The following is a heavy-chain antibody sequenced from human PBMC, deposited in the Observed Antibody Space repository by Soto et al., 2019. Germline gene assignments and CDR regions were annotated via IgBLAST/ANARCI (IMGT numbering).Heavy chain of an antibody. CDR2: IYYSGST. CDR3: ARGESGVIPSYYFDY. V-gene: IGHV4-30-4*01. D-gene: IGHD3-10*01. CDR1: GGSISSGDYY. J-gene: IGHJ4*02. Sequence: PSETLSLTCTVSGGSISSGDYYWSWIRQPPGKGLEWIGYIYYSGSTYYNPSLKSRVTISVDTSKNQFSLKLSSVTAADTAVYYCARGESGVIPSYYFDYWGQGTLVTVSS.